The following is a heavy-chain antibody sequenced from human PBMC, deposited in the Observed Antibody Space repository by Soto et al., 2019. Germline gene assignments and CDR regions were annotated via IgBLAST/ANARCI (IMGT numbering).Heavy chain of an antibody. CDR2: INPSGGST. CDR3: ARVSDYYDSSGYYPGYNWFDP. D-gene: IGHD3-22*01. V-gene: IGHV1-46*01. Sequence: ASVKVSCKASGYTFTSYYMHWVRQAPGQGLEWMGIINPSGGSTSYAQKFQGRVTMTMDTSTSTVYMELSSLRSEDTAVYYCARVSDYYDSSGYYPGYNWFDPWGQGTLVTVSS. J-gene: IGHJ5*02. CDR1: GYTFTSYY.